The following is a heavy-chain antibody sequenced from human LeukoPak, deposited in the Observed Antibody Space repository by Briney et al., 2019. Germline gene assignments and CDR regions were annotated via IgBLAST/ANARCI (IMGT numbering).Heavy chain of an antibody. V-gene: IGHV3-74*01. D-gene: IGHD1-14*01. CDR3: ARGYIGTGARGGFDY. Sequence: PGGSLRLPCAASGFTFTTYWMHWVRQAPWKGLVWVSRINTDGSSTSYADSVKGRFTISRDNAKNTLYLQMNSLRAEDAAVYYCARGYIGTGARGGFDYWGQGTLVTASS. CDR1: GFTFTTYW. J-gene: IGHJ4*02. CDR2: INTDGSST.